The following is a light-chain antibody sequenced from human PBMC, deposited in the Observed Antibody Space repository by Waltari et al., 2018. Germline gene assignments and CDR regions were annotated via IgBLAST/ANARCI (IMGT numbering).Light chain of an antibody. CDR3: SSYTSSTTCV. CDR2: GS. V-gene: IGLV2-14*02. J-gene: IGLJ3*02. CDR1: SSDVGSYKF. Sequence: QSALTQPASVSGSPGQSITISCPGTSSDVGSYKFVSWYQQPPGKAPKLMIYGSNRPSGVSHPFSGSKSGTTASLTSSGLQAEDEADYYCSSYTSSTTCVFGGGTKVTVL.